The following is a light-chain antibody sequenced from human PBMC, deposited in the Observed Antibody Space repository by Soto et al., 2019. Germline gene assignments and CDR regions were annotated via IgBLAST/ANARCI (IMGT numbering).Light chain of an antibody. CDR3: CSYAGSNTWV. V-gene: IGLV2-11*01. CDR1: SSDGVGYNY. J-gene: IGLJ1*01. Sequence: QSALTQPRAVSGTPGHSVTISCTGTSSDGVGYNYVSWYQHHPGKAPKLMIYDVSKRPSGVPDRSSGSKSGNTASLTISGLQAEDEADYYCCSYAGSNTWVFGTGTKVTVL. CDR2: DVS.